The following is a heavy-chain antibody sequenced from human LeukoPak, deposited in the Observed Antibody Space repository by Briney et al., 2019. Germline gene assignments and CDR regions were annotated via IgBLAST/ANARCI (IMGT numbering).Heavy chain of an antibody. CDR2: IRYDGSNK. D-gene: IGHD1-14*01. CDR3: AKLPVEPDAFDI. Sequence: GGSRRLSCAASGFTFSSYGMHWVRQAPGKGLEWVAFIRYDGSNKYYADSVKGRFTISRDNSKNTLYLQMNSLRAEDTAVYYCAKLPVEPDAFDIWGQGTMVPVSS. CDR1: GFTFSSYG. J-gene: IGHJ3*02. V-gene: IGHV3-30*02.